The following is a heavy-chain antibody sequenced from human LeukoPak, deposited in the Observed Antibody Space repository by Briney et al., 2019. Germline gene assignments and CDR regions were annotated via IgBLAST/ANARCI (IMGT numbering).Heavy chain of an antibody. D-gene: IGHD2/OR15-2a*01. CDR1: GFTFSSYA. V-gene: IGHV3-23*01. J-gene: IGHJ4*02. CDR2: ISGSGGST. CDR3: AKDRKTDRRLLLFGY. Sequence: PGGPLRLSCAASGFTFSSYAMSWVRQAPGKGLEWVSAISGSGGSTYYADSVKGRFTISRDNSKNTLYLQMNSLRAEDTAVYYCAKDRKTDRRLLLFGYWGQGTLVTVSS.